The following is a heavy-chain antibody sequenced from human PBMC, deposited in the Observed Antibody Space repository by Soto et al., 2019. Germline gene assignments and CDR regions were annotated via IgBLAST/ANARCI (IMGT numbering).Heavy chain of an antibody. CDR3: ARRWAYTTSSFDY. Sequence: PGESLKISCKGSGYSFTSYWIGWVRRMPGKGLEWMGIIYPGDSHTTYSPSFQGQVTISADKSIGTAYLQWSSLKASDTAMYYCARRWAYTTSSFDYWGQGTLVTVSS. CDR1: GYSFTSYW. CDR2: IYPGDSHT. J-gene: IGHJ4*02. V-gene: IGHV5-51*01. D-gene: IGHD3-16*01.